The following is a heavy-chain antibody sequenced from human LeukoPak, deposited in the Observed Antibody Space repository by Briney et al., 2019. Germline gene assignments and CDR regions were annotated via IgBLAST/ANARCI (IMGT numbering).Heavy chain of an antibody. V-gene: IGHV1-69*05. CDR3: ARRGVTMVQAPDAFDI. CDR1: GGTFSSYA. D-gene: IGHD3-10*01. Sequence: SVKVSCKASGGTFSSYAISWVRQAPGQGLEWMGGIIPIFGTANYAQKFQGRVTITTDESTSTAYMELSSLRSEDTAVYYCARRGVTMVQAPDAFDIWGQGTMVTVSS. CDR2: IIPIFGTA. J-gene: IGHJ3*02.